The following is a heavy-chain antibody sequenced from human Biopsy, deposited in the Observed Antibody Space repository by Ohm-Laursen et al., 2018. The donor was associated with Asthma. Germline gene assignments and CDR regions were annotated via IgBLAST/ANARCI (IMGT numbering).Heavy chain of an antibody. V-gene: IGHV1-3*01. J-gene: IGHJ3*01. CDR3: ARTYYDFLTGQVNDAFAL. CDR2: IIAGDGNT. CDR1: GYTFINYA. D-gene: IGHD3-9*01. Sequence: SSVKVSCKASGYTFINYAIHWVRQAPGQRLEWMGWIIAGDGNTKYSQKLQGRVTITRDTSASTAYMDLRSLRSEDTAMYYCARTYYDFLTGQVNDAFALWGQGTMVTVSS.